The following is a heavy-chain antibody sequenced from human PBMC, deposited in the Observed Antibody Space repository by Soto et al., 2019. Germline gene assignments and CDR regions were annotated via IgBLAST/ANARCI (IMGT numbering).Heavy chain of an antibody. CDR2: IYPGDSDT. Sequence: PGESLKISCXGSGYSFTSYWIGWVRQTPGKGLEWMGIIYPGDSDTRYSPSFQGQVTISADKSISTAYLQWSSLKASDTAMYYCARHPPVTYYYGSGSPDHYYGMDVWGQGTTVTVS. CDR1: GYSFTSYW. J-gene: IGHJ6*02. V-gene: IGHV5-51*01. CDR3: ARHPPVTYYYGSGSPDHYYGMDV. D-gene: IGHD3-10*01.